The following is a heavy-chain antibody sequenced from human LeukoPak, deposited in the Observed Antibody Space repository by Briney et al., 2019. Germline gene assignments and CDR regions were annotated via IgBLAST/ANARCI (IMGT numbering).Heavy chain of an antibody. J-gene: IGHJ5*02. Sequence: PGGSLRLSCAASGFTFSSYEMNWVRQAPGKGLEWVSYISSSGSTIYYADSVKGRFTISRDNAKNSLDLQMNSLRAEDTAVYYCARDSRVVVINVWFDPWGQGTLVTVSS. CDR3: ARDSRVVVINVWFDP. CDR2: ISSSGSTI. V-gene: IGHV3-48*03. CDR1: GFTFSSYE. D-gene: IGHD3-22*01.